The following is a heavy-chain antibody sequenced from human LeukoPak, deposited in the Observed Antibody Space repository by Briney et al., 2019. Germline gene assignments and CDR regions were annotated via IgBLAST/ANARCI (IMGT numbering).Heavy chain of an antibody. CDR3: ARDSKKHSHDY. V-gene: IGHV3-72*01. Sequence: GGSLRLSCDASGFTFSDYHMDWVRQAPGKGPEWVGRSRDKGQSYTTEYAASVRGRFTISRDDSKNSLSLQLNSLKTEDTAVYYCARDSKKHSHDYWGQGILVTVSS. J-gene: IGHJ4*02. CDR1: GFTFSDYH. CDR2: SRDKGQSYTT. D-gene: IGHD2/OR15-2a*01.